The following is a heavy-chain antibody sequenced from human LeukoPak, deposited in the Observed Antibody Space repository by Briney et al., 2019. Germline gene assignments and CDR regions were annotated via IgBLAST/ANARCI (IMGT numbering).Heavy chain of an antibody. D-gene: IGHD6-6*01. CDR2: INPNHGGT. CDR1: GYSFTGYY. J-gene: IGHJ6*03. CDR3: AADRLSRADYMDF. V-gene: IGHV1-2*02. Sequence: ASVKVSCKTSGYSFTGYYMHWVRQAPGQGLEWMGWINPNHGGTNYAQKFQGRFTMTRDTSTSTAFKELSRLRSDDTAVYYCAADRLSRADYMDFWGKGTTVIVSS.